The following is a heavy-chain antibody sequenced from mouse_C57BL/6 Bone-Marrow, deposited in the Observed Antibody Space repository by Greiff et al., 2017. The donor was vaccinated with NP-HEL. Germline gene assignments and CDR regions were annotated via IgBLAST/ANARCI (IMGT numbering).Heavy chain of an antibody. D-gene: IGHD1-1*01. CDR3: AMSYYGSRYYAMDY. CDR2: ISYSGST. Sequence: EVQLQESGPGLAKPSQSLSLTCSVTGYSITSDYWNWIRKFPGNKLEYMGYISYSGSTYYYPPLNSRISITRDTSKNQYYLQLNSGTTEDTATYYCAMSYYGSRYYAMDYWGQGTSVTVSS. V-gene: IGHV3-8*01. CDR1: GYSITSDY. J-gene: IGHJ4*01.